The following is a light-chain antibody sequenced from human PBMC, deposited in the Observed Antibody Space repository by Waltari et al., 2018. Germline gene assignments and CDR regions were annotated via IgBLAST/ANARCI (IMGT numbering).Light chain of an antibody. J-gene: IGLJ3*02. CDR2: VNSDGSH. V-gene: IGLV4-69*01. CDR3: ETGGHGTCV. CDR1: SGHSSNI. Sequence: QLVLTQSPSASASLGASVKLTCTLSSGHSSNIIAWLQQQPGKGPRYLMKVNSDGSHRKGDEIPDRFSGSSSGAERYLTISSLQSEDEADYYCETGGHGTCVFGGGTKLTVL.